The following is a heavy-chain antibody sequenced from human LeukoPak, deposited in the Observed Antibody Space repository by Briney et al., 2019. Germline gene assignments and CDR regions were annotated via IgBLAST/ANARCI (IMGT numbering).Heavy chain of an antibody. J-gene: IGHJ4*02. CDR1: GFTFSSYA. CDR3: ARSYSGSWYEHFDY. D-gene: IGHD6-13*01. V-gene: IGHV3-64*01. Sequence: GGSLRLSCAASGFTFSSYAMHWVRQAPGKGLEYVSAISSNGGSTYYANSVKGRFTIFRDNSKDTLYLQMGSLRAEDMAVYYCARSYSGSWYEHFDYWGQGTLVTASS. CDR2: ISSNGGST.